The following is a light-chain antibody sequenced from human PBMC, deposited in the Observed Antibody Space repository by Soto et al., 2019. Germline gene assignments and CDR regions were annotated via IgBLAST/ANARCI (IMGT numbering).Light chain of an antibody. J-gene: IGKJ5*01. CDR2: AAS. V-gene: IGKV1-6*02. CDR1: QDISND. CDR3: LQDYSSPIT. Sequence: AIQLTQSPSSLSASVGDXITITCRASQDISNDLGWFQQKPGKAPKLLIYAASILQTGVPSRFSGSGSGSAVSLTITSLQPEDFATYSCLQDYSSPITSGQGNDWRL.